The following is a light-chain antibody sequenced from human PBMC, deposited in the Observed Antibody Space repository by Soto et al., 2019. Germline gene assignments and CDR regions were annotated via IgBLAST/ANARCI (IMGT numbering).Light chain of an antibody. CDR2: GAS. Sequence: EIVMTQSPATLSVSPGDTATLSCRASQSVSNNLAWYQQKPGQPPRPLIYGASTRATGIPARFRGSGSGTEFTLTIGSLQSEDFAVYYCQHYNNWPPWTFGQGTKVEVK. V-gene: IGKV3-15*01. CDR1: QSVSNN. J-gene: IGKJ1*01. CDR3: QHYNNWPPWT.